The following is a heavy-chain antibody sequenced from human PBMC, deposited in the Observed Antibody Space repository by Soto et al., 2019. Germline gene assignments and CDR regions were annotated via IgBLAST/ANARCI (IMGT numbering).Heavy chain of an antibody. CDR1: GGSISSGDYY. D-gene: IGHD6-13*01. J-gene: IGHJ4*02. CDR3: AREGGSSWYLDY. V-gene: IGHV4-30-4*01. Sequence: SETLSLTCTVSGGSISSGDYYWSWIRQPPGKGLEWIGYIYYSGSTYYNPSLKSRVTISVDTSKNQFSLKLSSVTAADTAVYYCAREGGSSWYLDYWGQGTLVTVSS. CDR2: IYYSGST.